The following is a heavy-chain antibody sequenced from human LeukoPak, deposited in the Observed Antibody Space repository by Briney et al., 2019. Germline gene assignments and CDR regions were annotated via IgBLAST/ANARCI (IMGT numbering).Heavy chain of an antibody. D-gene: IGHD3-22*01. Sequence: SETLSLTCTVSGGSISSYYWSWIRQPPGKGLEWIGYIYYSGSTNYNPSLKSRVTISIDTSKNQFSLKLSSVTAADTAVYYCARLKSDSSGYYPFDYWGQGTLVTVSS. CDR1: GGSISSYY. J-gene: IGHJ4*02. CDR3: ARLKSDSSGYYPFDY. CDR2: IYYSGST. V-gene: IGHV4-59*08.